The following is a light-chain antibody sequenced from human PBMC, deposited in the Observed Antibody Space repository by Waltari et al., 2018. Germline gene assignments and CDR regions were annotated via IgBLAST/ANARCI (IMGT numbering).Light chain of an antibody. V-gene: IGLV4-69*01. CDR2: VNSDGSH. CDR1: SGHSTNV. CDR3: QTGGHGTWV. Sequence: QLVLTQSPSASASLGASVKLTCTLSSGHSTNVIAWLQKRPEKGPRYLMKVNSDGSHNQGDEIPVRFSGSSCGAERYLTISSLQSEDEADYYCQTGGHGTWVFGGGTKLTVL. J-gene: IGLJ3*02.